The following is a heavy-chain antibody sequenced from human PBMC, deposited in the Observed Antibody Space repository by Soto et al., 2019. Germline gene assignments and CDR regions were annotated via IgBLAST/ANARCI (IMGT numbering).Heavy chain of an antibody. V-gene: IGHV1-18*01. J-gene: IGHJ4*02. CDR2: ISAHNGNT. CDR3: ARGRDGDY. CDR1: GYIFTTYG. D-gene: IGHD6-6*01. Sequence: QVHLVQSGAEVKKPGASVKVSCKGSGYIFTTYGITWVRQAPGQGLEWMGWISAHNGNTNYAQKLQGRVTVTRDTSPSPAYMELRHLRSDDPAVYFRARGRDGDYWGQGALVTVSS.